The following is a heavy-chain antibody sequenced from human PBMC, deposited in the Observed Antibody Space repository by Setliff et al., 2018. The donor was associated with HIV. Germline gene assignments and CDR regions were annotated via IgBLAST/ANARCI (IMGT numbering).Heavy chain of an antibody. Sequence: PSETLSLTCTVSGGSVSSGAYFWSWIRQHPGKGLEWMGYMSKRGTYIINPSLESRMTMSVDTSKNQLYLRLKSVTAADTAVYFCARDAVEASIPGGWFDSWGPGTLVTVPQ. CDR2: MSKRGTY. D-gene: IGHD2-21*01. J-gene: IGHJ5*01. V-gene: IGHV4-31*03. CDR1: GGSVSSGAYF. CDR3: ARDAVEASIPGGWFDS.